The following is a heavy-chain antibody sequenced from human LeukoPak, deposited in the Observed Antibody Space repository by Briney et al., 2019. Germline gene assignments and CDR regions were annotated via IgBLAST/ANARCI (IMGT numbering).Heavy chain of an antibody. J-gene: IGHJ4*02. V-gene: IGHV4-59*01. CDR2: IYHSGST. CDR1: GGSISTYY. CDR3: ARDGYSGSDAL. Sequence: NASETLSLTCTVSGGSISTYYWSWIRQPPGKGLEWIGYIYHSGSTNYNPSLKSRITISVDTSQNQFSLKLSSVTAADTAVYYCARDGYSGSDALWGQGTLVTVSS. D-gene: IGHD5-12*01.